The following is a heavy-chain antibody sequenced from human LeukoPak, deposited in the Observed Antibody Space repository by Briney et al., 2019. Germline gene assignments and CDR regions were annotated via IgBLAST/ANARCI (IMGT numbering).Heavy chain of an antibody. CDR3: ARVLSHYGSGALDY. CDR1: GYTFTSYA. V-gene: IGHV7-4-1*02. CDR2: INTNTGNP. D-gene: IGHD3-10*01. Sequence: ASVKVSCKASGYTFTSYAMNWVRQAPGQGLEWMGWINTNTGNPTYAQGFTGRFVFSLDTSVSTAYLQISSLQAEDTAVYYCARVLSHYGSGALDYWGQGTLVTVSS. J-gene: IGHJ4*02.